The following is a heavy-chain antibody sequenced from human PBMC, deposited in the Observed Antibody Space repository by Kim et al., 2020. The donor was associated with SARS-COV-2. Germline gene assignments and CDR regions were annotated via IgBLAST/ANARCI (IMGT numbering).Heavy chain of an antibody. D-gene: IGHD1-26*01. CDR3: ARYFWWELLHYFDY. CDR2: IYYSGST. CDR1: GGSISSSSYY. Sequence: SETLSLTCTVSGGSISSSSYYWGWIRQPPGKGLEWIGSIYYSGSTYYNPSLKSRVTISVDTSKNQFSLKLSSVTAADTAVYYCARYFWWELLHYFDYWGQGTLVTVSS. J-gene: IGHJ4*02. V-gene: IGHV4-39*01.